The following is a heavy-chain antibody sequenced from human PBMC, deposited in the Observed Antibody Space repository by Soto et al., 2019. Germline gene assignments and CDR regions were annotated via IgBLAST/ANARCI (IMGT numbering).Heavy chain of an antibody. Sequence: ASVKVSCKASGYTFTSYGISWVRQAPGQGLEWMGWIGAYNGNTNYAQKLQGRVTMTTDTSTSTAYMELRSLRSDDTAVYYCARDYGITMVRGGYGMDVWGQGTTVTVSS. V-gene: IGHV1-18*01. CDR1: GYTFTSYG. J-gene: IGHJ6*02. CDR2: IGAYNGNT. D-gene: IGHD3-10*01. CDR3: ARDYGITMVRGGYGMDV.